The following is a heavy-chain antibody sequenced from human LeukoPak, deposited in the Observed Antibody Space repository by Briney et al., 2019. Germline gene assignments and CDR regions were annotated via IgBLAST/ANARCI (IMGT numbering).Heavy chain of an antibody. Sequence: ASVKVSCKASGYPFTSYAINWVRQAIGQGLEWMAWMNPNRGNTGYAQKYHGRVTMTRNTSISTAYMELSSLRSEDTAVYYCARCPPTDCSSTSCSSTYNWFDPWGQGTLVTVSS. J-gene: IGHJ5*02. CDR1: GYPFTSYA. CDR3: ARCPPTDCSSTSCSSTYNWFDP. CDR2: MNPNRGNT. V-gene: IGHV1-8*01. D-gene: IGHD2-2*01.